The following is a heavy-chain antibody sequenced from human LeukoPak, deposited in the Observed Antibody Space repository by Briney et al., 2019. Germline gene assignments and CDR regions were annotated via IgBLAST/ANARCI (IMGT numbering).Heavy chain of an antibody. CDR3: ARVEPKADRRLDS. D-gene: IGHD6-6*01. CDR2: INYDGSST. Sequence: GGSLRLSCTASGFSFSGHWMHWVRQAPGKGLVWVSRINYDGSSTNYADSVEGRFTISRDNAKNTLYLQMNGLRAEDTAVYYCARVEPKADRRLDSWGQGTLVTVSS. CDR1: GFSFSGHW. J-gene: IGHJ4*02. V-gene: IGHV3-74*01.